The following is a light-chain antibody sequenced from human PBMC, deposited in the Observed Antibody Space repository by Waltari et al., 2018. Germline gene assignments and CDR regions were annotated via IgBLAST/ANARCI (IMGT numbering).Light chain of an antibody. CDR3: QQYGSSPAST. V-gene: IGKV3-20*01. J-gene: IGKJ1*01. Sequence: DIVLTQSPGTLSLSPGERATLSCRASQSVSSSYLAWYQQKPGQAPRLLIYGASSRATGIPDRFSGSGSGTDFTLTISRLEPEDFAVYYCQQYGSSPASTFGQGTKVEIK. CDR1: QSVSSSY. CDR2: GAS.